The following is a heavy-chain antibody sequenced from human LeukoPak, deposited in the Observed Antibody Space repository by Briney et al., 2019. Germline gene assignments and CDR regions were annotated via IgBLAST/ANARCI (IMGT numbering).Heavy chain of an antibody. CDR2: ISSSSSTI. CDR3: ARDHYGMDV. Sequence: GGSLRLSCAASGFTFSSYNMNWVRQAPGKGLECVSYISSSSSTIYYADSVKGRFTISRDNAKNSLYLQMNSLRAEDTAVYYCARDHYGMDVWGQGTTVTVSS. J-gene: IGHJ6*02. CDR1: GFTFSSYN. V-gene: IGHV3-48*04.